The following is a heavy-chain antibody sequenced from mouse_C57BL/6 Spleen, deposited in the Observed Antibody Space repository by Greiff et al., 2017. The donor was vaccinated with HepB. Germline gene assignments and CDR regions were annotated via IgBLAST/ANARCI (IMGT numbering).Heavy chain of an antibody. CDR3: VRGGPTAY. V-gene: IGHV10-1*01. J-gene: IGHJ3*01. Sequence: EVKLMESGGGLVQPKGSLKLSCAASGFSFNTYAMNWVRQAPGKGLEWVARIRSKSNNYATYYADSVKDRFTISRDDSESMLYLQMNNLKTEDTAMYYCVRGGPTAYWGQGTLVTVSA. CDR2: IRSKSNNYAT. CDR1: GFSFNTYA.